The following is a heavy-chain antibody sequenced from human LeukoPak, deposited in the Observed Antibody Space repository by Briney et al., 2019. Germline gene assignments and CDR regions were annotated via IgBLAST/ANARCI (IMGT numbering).Heavy chain of an antibody. D-gene: IGHD1-26*01. V-gene: IGHV3-69-1*02. J-gene: IGHJ4*02. Sequence: PGGSLRLSCAASGFTFANYAMNWFRHTPGKGLEWLSYISSTNAIYYADSVKGRFTISRDNAKESLYLQTNSLRAEDTAVYYCARDDKWAFDYWGQGTLVTVSS. CDR2: ISSTNAI. CDR3: ARDDKWAFDY. CDR1: GFTFANYA.